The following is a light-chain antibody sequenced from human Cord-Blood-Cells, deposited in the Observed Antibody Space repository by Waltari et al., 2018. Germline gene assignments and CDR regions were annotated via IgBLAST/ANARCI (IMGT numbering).Light chain of an antibody. CDR2: DAS. CDR3: LQFNSYPRG. J-gene: IGKJ4*01. CDR1: QGISSA. Sequence: TPFSLSPSSLSPSVRGSVTVTCRASQGISSALAWYQQKTGKAPKLLIYDASSLESGVPSRFGGNGSGTDFTLTIRSLQPEDFATYYCLQFNSYPRGFGGGSKVEI. V-gene: IGKV1-13*02.